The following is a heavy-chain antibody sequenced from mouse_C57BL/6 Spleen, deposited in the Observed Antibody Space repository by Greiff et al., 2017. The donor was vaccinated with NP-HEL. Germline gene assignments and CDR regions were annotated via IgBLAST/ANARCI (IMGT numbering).Heavy chain of an antibody. CDR1: GFYIKNTY. J-gene: IGHJ2*01. D-gene: IGHD2-4*01. CDR3: AAYYYDAY. CDR2: IDPANGNN. V-gene: IGHV14-3*01. Sequence: EVQLQQSVAELVRPGASVKLSCTASGFYIKNTYMHWVKQRPEQGLEWIGRIDPANGNNKYAPKFQGNATITADTSSNTAYLQLSSLTSEDTAIYYCAAYYYDAYWGQGTTLTVSS.